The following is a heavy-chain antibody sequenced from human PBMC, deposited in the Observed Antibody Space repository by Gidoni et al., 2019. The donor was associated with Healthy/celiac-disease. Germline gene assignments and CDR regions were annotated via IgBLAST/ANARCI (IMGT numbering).Heavy chain of an antibody. Sequence: QVQLVESGVGLVKPGGSLRLSCAASGFTFSDYYMSWIRQAPGKGLGWVSYISSSSSYTNNADSVKGRFTISRDNAKNALYLQMNSLRAEDTAVYYCARDRATESYYYGMDVWGQGTTVTVSS. V-gene: IGHV3-11*06. CDR1: GFTFSDYY. J-gene: IGHJ6*02. D-gene: IGHD2-15*01. CDR2: ISSSSSYT. CDR3: ARDRATESYYYGMDV.